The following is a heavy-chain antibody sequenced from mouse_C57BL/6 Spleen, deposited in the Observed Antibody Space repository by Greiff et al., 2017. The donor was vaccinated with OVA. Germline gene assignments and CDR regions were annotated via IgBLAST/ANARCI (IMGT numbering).Heavy chain of an antibody. D-gene: IGHD2-1*01. Sequence: VQLQQSGAELVRPGTSVKVSCKASGYAFTNYLIEWVKQRPGQGLEWIGVINPGSGGTNYNEKFKGKATLTADKSSSTAYMQLSSLTSEDSAVYFCARGDYGNFLAYWGQGTLVTVSA. CDR3: ARGDYGNFLAY. V-gene: IGHV1-54*01. CDR2: INPGSGGT. J-gene: IGHJ3*01. CDR1: GYAFTNYL.